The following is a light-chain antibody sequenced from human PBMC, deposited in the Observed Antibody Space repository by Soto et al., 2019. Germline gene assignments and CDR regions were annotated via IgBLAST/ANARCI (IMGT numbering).Light chain of an antibody. CDR1: QDISNY. CDR3: QKYNRAPLT. V-gene: IGKV1-27*01. Sequence: DIQMTQSPPSLSASVGDTVTITCRASQDISNYLAWYQQKPGRVPKVLIYAASTLQSGVPSRFSAIGSGTYFTLTISSLQPEDVATYYCQKYNRAPLTFGGGTKVDIK. J-gene: IGKJ4*01. CDR2: AAS.